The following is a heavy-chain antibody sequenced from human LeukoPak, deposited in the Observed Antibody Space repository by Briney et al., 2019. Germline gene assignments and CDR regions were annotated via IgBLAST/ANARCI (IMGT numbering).Heavy chain of an antibody. CDR3: ARDHYYDSSGYSYGMDV. Sequence: PGGSLRLSCSASGFTFRSYAMAWVRQAPGTGLGWVSYISSSDSGDSTIYYADSVKGRFTISRDDAKNSLYLQMNSLRAEDTAVYYCARDHYYDSSGYSYGMDVWGQGTTVTVSS. V-gene: IGHV3-48*03. J-gene: IGHJ6*02. CDR1: GFTFRSYA. CDR2: ISSSDSGDSTI. D-gene: IGHD3-22*01.